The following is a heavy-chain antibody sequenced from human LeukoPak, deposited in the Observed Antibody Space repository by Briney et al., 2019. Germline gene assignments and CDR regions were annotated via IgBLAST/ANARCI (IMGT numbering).Heavy chain of an antibody. V-gene: IGHV4-59*12. CDR3: ARAASNVDTAMPYYYYYYMDA. Sequence: PSETLSLTCTVSGGSISSYYWSWIRQPPGKGLEWIGYIYYSGSTNYNPSLKSRVTMSVDTSKNQFSLKLSSVTAADTAVYYCARAASNVDTAMPYYYYYYMDAWGKGTTVTISS. J-gene: IGHJ6*03. CDR2: IYYSGST. CDR1: GGSISSYY. D-gene: IGHD5-18*01.